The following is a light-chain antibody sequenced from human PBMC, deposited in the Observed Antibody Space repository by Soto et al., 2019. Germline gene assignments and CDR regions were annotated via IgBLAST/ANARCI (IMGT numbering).Light chain of an antibody. CDR1: TSNIGSNT. J-gene: IGLJ3*02. Sequence: QSVLTQSPSASGTPGQSVTISCSGSTSNIGSNTVNWYQQLPGTAPKLLVYSNDQRPSGVPDRFSASKSGTSAFLAISGLQSEDEADYDCAVWDDSLNAWVFGGGTQLTVL. CDR2: SND. V-gene: IGLV1-44*01. CDR3: AVWDDSLNAWV.